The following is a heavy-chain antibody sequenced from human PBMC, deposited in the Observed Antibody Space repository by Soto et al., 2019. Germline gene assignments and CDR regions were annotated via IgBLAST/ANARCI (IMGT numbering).Heavy chain of an antibody. J-gene: IGHJ6*02. Sequence: QVQLVQSAAEVKKPGSSVKVSCKASGGTFSSYAISWVRQAPGQGLEWMGGIIPIFGTANYAQKFQGRVTITADESTSTAYMELSSLSSEDTAVYYCARDAVLMVYAIYYYGMDVWGQGTTVTVSS. V-gene: IGHV1-69*01. CDR2: IIPIFGTA. D-gene: IGHD2-8*01. CDR3: ARDAVLMVYAIYYYGMDV. CDR1: GGTFSSYA.